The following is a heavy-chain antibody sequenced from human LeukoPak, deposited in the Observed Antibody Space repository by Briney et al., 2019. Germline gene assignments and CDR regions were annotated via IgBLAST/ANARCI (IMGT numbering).Heavy chain of an antibody. CDR3: ARENGDGYNYDY. CDR2: INAGNGNT. J-gene: IGHJ4*02. Sequence: GASVKVSCKASGYTFTSYGISWVRQAPGQRLEWMGWINAGNGNTKSSQKFQGRVTITRDTSASTAYMELSSPRSEDTAVYYCARENGDGYNYDYWGQGTLVTVSS. D-gene: IGHD5-24*01. V-gene: IGHV1-3*01. CDR1: GYTFTSYG.